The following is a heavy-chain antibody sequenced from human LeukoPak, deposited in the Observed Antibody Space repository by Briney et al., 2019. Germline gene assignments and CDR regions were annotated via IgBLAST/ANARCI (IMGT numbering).Heavy chain of an antibody. CDR2: INQDGSEK. V-gene: IGHV3-7*01. CDR1: GITFSRFW. Sequence: GGSLRLSCAASGITFSRFWMSWVRQAPGKGLQWVANINQDGSEKHYVDSVKGRFTISRDNAENSLYLQMNSLRAEDTAVYYCARACIAVAGIVDYWGQGTLVTVSS. D-gene: IGHD6-19*01. CDR3: ARACIAVAGIVDY. J-gene: IGHJ4*02.